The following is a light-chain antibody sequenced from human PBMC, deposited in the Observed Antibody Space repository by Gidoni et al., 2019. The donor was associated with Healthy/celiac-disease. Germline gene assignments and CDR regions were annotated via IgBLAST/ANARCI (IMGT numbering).Light chain of an antibody. V-gene: IGKV1-5*03. Sequence: EIQMTQSPSTLSASVGDRVTITCRASQSISSWLAWYQQKPGKAPKLLIYKASSLESGVPSRFSGSGSGTEFTLNISSLQPDDFATYYCQQYNSYAWTFGQGTKVEIK. CDR1: QSISSW. CDR3: QQYNSYAWT. CDR2: KAS. J-gene: IGKJ1*01.